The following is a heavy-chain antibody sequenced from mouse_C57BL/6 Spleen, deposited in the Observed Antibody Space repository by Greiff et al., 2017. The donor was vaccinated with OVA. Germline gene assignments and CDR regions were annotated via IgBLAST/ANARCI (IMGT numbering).Heavy chain of an antibody. J-gene: IGHJ2*01. V-gene: IGHV1-82*01. D-gene: IGHD1-1*01. CDR1: GYAFSSSW. Sequence: QVKLQQSGPELVKPGASVKISCKASGYAFSSSWMNWVKQRPGKGLEWIGRIYTGDGDTNSNGKFKGKATLTADKSSSTAYLQLSSLTSEDSAVYVCASSTVVATKFDYWGQGTTLTVSS. CDR2: IYTGDGDT. CDR3: ASSTVVATKFDY.